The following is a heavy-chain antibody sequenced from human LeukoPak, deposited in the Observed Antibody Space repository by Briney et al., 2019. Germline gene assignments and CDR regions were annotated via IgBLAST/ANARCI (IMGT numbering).Heavy chain of an antibody. CDR3: ARADSYSFYGY. CDR1: GFTFSNYW. D-gene: IGHD1-26*01. V-gene: IGHV3-7*03. J-gene: IGHJ4*02. Sequence: PGGSLRLSCAASGFTFSNYWMSWVRQAPGRGLEWVAHVKEDGSEKYYVDSVKGRFTISRDNAKNSLYLQMNSLRAEDTALYHCARADSYSFYGYWGQGTLVTVSP. CDR2: VKEDGSEK.